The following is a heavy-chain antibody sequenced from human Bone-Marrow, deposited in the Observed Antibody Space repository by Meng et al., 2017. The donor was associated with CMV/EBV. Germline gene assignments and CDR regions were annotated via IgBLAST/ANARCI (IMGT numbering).Heavy chain of an antibody. D-gene: IGHD3-10*01. CDR2: INPSGGST. CDR3: ARDWFGDGSGSPPLYYFDY. V-gene: IGHV1-46*01. Sequence: ASVKVSCKASGYTFTGYYMHWVRQAPGQGLEWMGIINPSGGSTSYAQKFQGRVTMTRDTSTSTVYMELSSLRSEDTAVYYCARDWFGDGSGSPPLYYFDYWGQGTLVTVSS. J-gene: IGHJ4*02. CDR1: GYTFTGYY.